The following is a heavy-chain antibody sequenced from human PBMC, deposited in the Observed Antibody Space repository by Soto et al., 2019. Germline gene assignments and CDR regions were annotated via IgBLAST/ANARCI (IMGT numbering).Heavy chain of an antibody. CDR3: ASSPGRRWIQLWYDPLDY. D-gene: IGHD5-18*01. CDR2: INHSGST. V-gene: IGHV4-34*01. J-gene: IGHJ4*02. CDR1: VGSFSGYY. Sequence: SETLSLTCAVYVGSFSGYYWSWIRQPPGKGLEWIGEINHSGSTNYNPSLKSRVTISVDTSKNQFSLKLSSVTAADTAVYYCASSPGRRWIQLWYDPLDYWGQGTLVTVSS.